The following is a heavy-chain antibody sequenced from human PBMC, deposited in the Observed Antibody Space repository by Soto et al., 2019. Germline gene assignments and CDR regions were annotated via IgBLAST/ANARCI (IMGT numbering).Heavy chain of an antibody. V-gene: IGHV1-46*01. Sequence: QVQLVQSGAEVKKPGASVKVSCKASGYTFTNYYMYWVRQAPGQGLEWMGMINPSGGGTDYAQKFQGRVTMTRDTSTRTVYMELSSLRSEDTAVYYCARDAGTSGPYSRYWGQGTLVTVSS. CDR1: GYTFTNYY. CDR3: ARDAGTSGPYSRY. CDR2: INPSGGGT. D-gene: IGHD1-26*01. J-gene: IGHJ4*02.